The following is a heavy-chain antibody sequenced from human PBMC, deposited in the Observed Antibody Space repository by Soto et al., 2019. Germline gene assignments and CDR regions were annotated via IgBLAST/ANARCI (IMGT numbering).Heavy chain of an antibody. V-gene: IGHV3-23*01. CDR3: AKDAVVVPAQCFCY. Sequence: AISGSGGSTYYADSVKGRFTISRDNSKNTLYLQMNSLRAEDTAVYYCAKDAVVVPAQCFCYWGQGTLVTVSS. CDR2: ISGSGGST. J-gene: IGHJ4*02. D-gene: IGHD2-2*01.